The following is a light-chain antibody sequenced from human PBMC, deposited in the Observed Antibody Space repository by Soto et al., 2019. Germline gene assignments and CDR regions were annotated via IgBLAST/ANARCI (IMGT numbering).Light chain of an antibody. V-gene: IGKV1-5*01. CDR3: QQYSSYPGT. CDR1: QTISNW. CDR2: AAS. Sequence: DIQMTQSPSTLSASVGDRVTITCRASQTISNWLAWYQQKPGKAPELLIYAASSLQSGVPSRFSGSGSGTEFTLTISSLRPDDFATYWCQQYSSYPGTFGQGTKVDIK. J-gene: IGKJ1*01.